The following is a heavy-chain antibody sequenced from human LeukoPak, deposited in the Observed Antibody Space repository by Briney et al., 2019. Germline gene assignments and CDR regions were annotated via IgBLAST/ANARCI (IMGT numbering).Heavy chain of an antibody. D-gene: IGHD2-15*01. J-gene: IGHJ4*02. CDR1: GFTFSSYG. Sequence: GGSLRLSCAASGFTFSSYGMQWVRQAPGKGLEWVAVISYDESNKWYADSVKGRFTTSRDNSKNTLYLQMNSLRAEDTAVYYCAKAARALYCSGGSCYYFDYWGQGTLVTVSS. CDR2: ISYDESNK. V-gene: IGHV3-30*18. CDR3: AKAARALYCSGGSCYYFDY.